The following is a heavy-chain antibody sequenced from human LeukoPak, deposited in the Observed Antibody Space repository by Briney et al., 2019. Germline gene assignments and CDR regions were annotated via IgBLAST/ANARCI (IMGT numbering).Heavy chain of an antibody. CDR3: ARDPWYIYYDSSGYSF. CDR1: GFTFSSYW. J-gene: IGHJ4*02. D-gene: IGHD3-22*01. CDR2: IKQDGSEK. Sequence: GGSLRLSCAASGFTFSSYWMSWVRQAPGKGLEWVANIKQDGSEKYYVDSVKGRFTISRDNAKNPLYLQMNSLRAEDTAVYYCARDPWYIYYDSSGYSFWGQGTLVTVSS. V-gene: IGHV3-7*01.